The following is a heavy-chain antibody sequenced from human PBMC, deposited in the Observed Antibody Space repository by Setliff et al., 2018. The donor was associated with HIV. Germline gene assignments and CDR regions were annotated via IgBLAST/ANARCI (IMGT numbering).Heavy chain of an antibody. V-gene: IGHV1-69*10. Sequence: SVKVSCKASGGTFSSYAISWVRQAPGQGLEWMGGIIPILGIANYAQKFQGRVTITADKSTSTAYMELSSLRSEDTAVYYCARPATRRYGGSSRADAFDIWGQGTMVTVSS. D-gene: IGHD1-26*01. CDR2: IIPILGIA. CDR1: GGTFSSYA. J-gene: IGHJ3*02. CDR3: ARPATRRYGGSSRADAFDI.